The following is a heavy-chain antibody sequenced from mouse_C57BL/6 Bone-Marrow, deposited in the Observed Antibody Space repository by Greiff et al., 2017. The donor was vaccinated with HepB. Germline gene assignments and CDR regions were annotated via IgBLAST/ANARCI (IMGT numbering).Heavy chain of an antibody. CDR1: GFTFSSYA. D-gene: IGHD1-1*01. J-gene: IGHJ2*01. CDR3: AREVGGVTTVVAKGYFDY. V-gene: IGHV5-4*01. CDR2: ISDGGSYT. Sequence: EVKLMESGGGLVKPGGSLKLSCAASGFTFSSYAMSWVRQTPEKRLEWVATISDGGSYTYYPDNVKGRFTISKDNAKNNLYLQMSHLKSEDTAMYYCAREVGGVTTVVAKGYFDYWGQGTTLTVSS.